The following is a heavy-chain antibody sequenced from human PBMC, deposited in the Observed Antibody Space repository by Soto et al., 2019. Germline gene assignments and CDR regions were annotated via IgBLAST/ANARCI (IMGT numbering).Heavy chain of an antibody. CDR1: GGSISSSSYY. Sequence: SDTLFLTCTVSGGSISSSSYYWGWIRQPPGKGLEWIGSIYYSGSTYYNPSLKSRVTISVDTSKNQFSLKLSSVTAADTAVYYCASVLPRAYSSGWYLLDIWGQGTMVT. J-gene: IGHJ3*02. D-gene: IGHD6-19*01. CDR2: IYYSGST. CDR3: ASVLPRAYSSGWYLLDI. V-gene: IGHV4-39*01.